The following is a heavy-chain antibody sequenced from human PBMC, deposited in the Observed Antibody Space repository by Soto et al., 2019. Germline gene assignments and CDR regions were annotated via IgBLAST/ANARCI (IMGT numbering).Heavy chain of an antibody. CDR2: INAGNGNT. CDR1: GYTFTSYA. D-gene: IGHD3-3*01. CDR3: ARDRQLRFLEWSMGFDY. Sequence: ASVKVSCKASGYTFTSYAMHWVRQAPGQRLEWMGWINAGNGNTKYSQKFQGRVTITRDTSASTAYMELSSLRSEDTAVYYCARDRQLRFLEWSMGFDYWGQGTLVTVSS. J-gene: IGHJ4*02. V-gene: IGHV1-3*01.